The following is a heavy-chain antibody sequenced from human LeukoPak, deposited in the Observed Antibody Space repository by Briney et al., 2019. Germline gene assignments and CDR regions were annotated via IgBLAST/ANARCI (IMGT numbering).Heavy chain of an antibody. J-gene: IGHJ4*02. CDR3: ERGEGLFDY. V-gene: IGHV3-NL1*01. CDR2: IYSGGRT. CDR1: GFTFSSYG. Sequence: GGSLRLSCVASGFTFSSYGMHWVRQAPGKGLEWVAVIYSGGRTKYADSVKGRFTISRDNSKNTLYLQMNSLRAEDTAVYYCERGEGLFDYWGQGTLVTVSS.